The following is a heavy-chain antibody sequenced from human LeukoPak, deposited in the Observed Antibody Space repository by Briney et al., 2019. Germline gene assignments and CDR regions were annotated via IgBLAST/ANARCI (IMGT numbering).Heavy chain of an antibody. V-gene: IGHV1-46*01. CDR2: ISPSGGST. CDR1: GYTFTSNY. J-gene: IGHJ4*02. D-gene: IGHD3-9*01. Sequence: ASVKVSCKAFGYTFTSNYMHWVRQAPGQGPEWMGVISPSGGSTTYAQKFQGRVTLTRDMSTSTDYLELSGLRSEDTAVFYCATLDHYDILTGSTQAVKWGQGTLVTVSS. CDR3: ATLDHYDILTGSTQAVK.